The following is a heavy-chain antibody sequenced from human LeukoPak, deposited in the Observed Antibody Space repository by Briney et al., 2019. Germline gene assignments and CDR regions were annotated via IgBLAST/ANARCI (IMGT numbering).Heavy chain of an antibody. V-gene: IGHV4-34*01. D-gene: IGHD6-13*01. CDR3: ARVPDQYSSSWYSPQYYYYMDV. Sequence: SETLSLTCAVYGGSFSGYYWSWIRQPPGKGLEWIGEINHSGSTNYSPSLKSRVTISVDTSKNQFSLKLSSVTAADTAVYYCARVPDQYSSSWYSPQYYYYMDVWGKGTTVTVSS. J-gene: IGHJ6*03. CDR2: INHSGST. CDR1: GGSFSGYY.